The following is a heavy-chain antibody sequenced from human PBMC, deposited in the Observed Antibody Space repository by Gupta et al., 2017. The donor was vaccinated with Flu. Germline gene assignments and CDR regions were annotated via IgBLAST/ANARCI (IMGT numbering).Heavy chain of an antibody. CDR2: ISKVSTYI. D-gene: IGHD2-2*01. V-gene: IGHV3-21*06. CDR1: VFPFLRSV. CDR3: VRDPSSSRYYHGMDV. J-gene: IGHJ6*02. Sequence: EVPVVESGVGLVKPGGSLRIFYESCVFPFLRSVTKLVLQAPGKGLEWVASISKVSTYIYYTDSVKGRFTISRDNARNLLYLEMNNLRVEDTAVYYCVRDPSSSRYYHGMDVWGPGTTVTVSS.